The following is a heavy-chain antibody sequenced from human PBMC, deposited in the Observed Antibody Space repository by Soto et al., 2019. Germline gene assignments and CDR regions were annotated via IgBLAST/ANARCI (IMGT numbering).Heavy chain of an antibody. V-gene: IGHV4-30-4*01. D-gene: IGHD6-19*01. CDR2: IYYSGGT. J-gene: IGHJ5*01. Sequence: SETLSLTCTVSGDSISSPDYYWNWIRLPPGKGLEWIGYIYYSGGTYYNPSLKSRVVISVDTSKTQFSLKLRSVTAADTAVYYCARGPYSSAWINWFDSWGQGTLVTVSS. CDR3: ARGPYSSAWINWFDS. CDR1: GDSISSPDYY.